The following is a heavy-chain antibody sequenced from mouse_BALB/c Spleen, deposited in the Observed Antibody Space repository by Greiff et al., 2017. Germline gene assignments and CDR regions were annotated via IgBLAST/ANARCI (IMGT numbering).Heavy chain of an antibody. D-gene: IGHD4-1*02. CDR2: INPSTGYT. CDR1: GYTFTSYW. V-gene: IGHV1-7*01. Sequence: QVQLQQSGAELAKPGASVKMSCKASGYTFTSYWMHWVKQRPGQGLEWIGYINPSTGYTEYNQKFKDKATLTADKSSSTAYMQLSSLTSEDSAVYYCAKYNWYAMDYWGQGTSVTVSS. J-gene: IGHJ4*01. CDR3: AKYNWYAMDY.